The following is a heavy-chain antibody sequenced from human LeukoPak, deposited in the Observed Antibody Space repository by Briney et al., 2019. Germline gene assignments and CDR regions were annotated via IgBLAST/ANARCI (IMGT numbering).Heavy chain of an antibody. CDR1: GGSFSGNY. D-gene: IGHD3-10*01. CDR3: ARTMVRFLPYYQYGMDV. Sequence: SETLALTCAVYGGSFSGNYWSWIRQPPGKGLEWIGEIDHSGSTNYNPSLKSRVTISVDTSKNQLSLKLSSVTAADTAVYYCARTMVRFLPYYQYGMDVWGQGTTVTVSS. V-gene: IGHV4-34*01. CDR2: IDHSGST. J-gene: IGHJ6*02.